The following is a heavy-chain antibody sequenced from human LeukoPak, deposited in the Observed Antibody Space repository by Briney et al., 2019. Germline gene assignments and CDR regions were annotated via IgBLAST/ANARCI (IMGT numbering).Heavy chain of an antibody. Sequence: PGGSRRLSCAASGFTFSSYSMNWIRQAPGKGLEWVSYISSSGSTIYYADSVKGRFTISRDNAKNSLYLQMNSLRAEDTAVYYCARGGTVVHNWFDPWGQGTLVTVSS. CDR1: GFTFSSYS. J-gene: IGHJ5*02. V-gene: IGHV3-48*04. CDR2: ISSSGSTI. D-gene: IGHD1/OR15-1a*01. CDR3: ARGGTVVHNWFDP.